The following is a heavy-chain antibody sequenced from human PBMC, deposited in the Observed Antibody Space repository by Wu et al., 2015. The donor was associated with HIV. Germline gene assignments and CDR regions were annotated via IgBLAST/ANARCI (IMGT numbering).Heavy chain of an antibody. Sequence: QVQLVQSGAEVKKPGSSVKVSCKAFGDITHNHGITWVRQAPGQGLEWMGRTIPLSGTPTYSHKFQGRVTITADESTSTAHMELSSLGSEDSAIYYCARDRDCSGGTCVDYWGQGTLVTVSS. V-gene: IGHV1-69*13. CDR1: GDITHNHG. D-gene: IGHD2-15*01. CDR3: ARDRDCSGGTCVDY. CDR2: TIPLSGTP. J-gene: IGHJ4*02.